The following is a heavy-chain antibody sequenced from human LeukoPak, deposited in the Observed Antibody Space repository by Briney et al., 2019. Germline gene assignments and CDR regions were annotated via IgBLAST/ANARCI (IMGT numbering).Heavy chain of an antibody. J-gene: IGHJ4*02. Sequence: KAGGSLRLSCAASGFTFSNYAMSWVRQAPGKGLEGVSAISGSGGNTYYADSVKGRVTISRDNSRSTLYLQMNSLRAEDTAVYYCVSSSSGWYRFQYWGQGTLVTVSS. V-gene: IGHV3-23*01. CDR3: VSSSSGWYRFQY. CDR2: ISGSGGNT. CDR1: GFTFSNYA. D-gene: IGHD6-19*01.